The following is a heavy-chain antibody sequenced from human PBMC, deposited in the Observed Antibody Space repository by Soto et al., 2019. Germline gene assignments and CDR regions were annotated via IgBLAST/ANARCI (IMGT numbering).Heavy chain of an antibody. V-gene: IGHV3-33*01. J-gene: IGHJ4*02. CDR2: IWYDGSNK. CDR1: GFTFSSYG. Sequence: QVQLVESGGGVVQPGRSLRLSCAASGFTFSSYGMHWVRQAPGKGLEWVAVIWYDGSNKYYADSVKGRFTISRDNSKNTLYLQMNSLRAEDTAVYYCARDLGTPQGCDFWSGYPDYWGQGTLVTVSS. CDR3: ARDLGTPQGCDFWSGYPDY. D-gene: IGHD3-3*01.